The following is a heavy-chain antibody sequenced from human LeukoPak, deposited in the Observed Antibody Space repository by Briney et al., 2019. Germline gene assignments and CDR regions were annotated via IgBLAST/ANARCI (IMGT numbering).Heavy chain of an antibody. Sequence: ASVKVSCKASGYSFTSYHMHWVRQAPGQGLEWMGIINPSGGSTNYAQKFQGRVTMTRDMSTSTVYMELSSLRSEDTAVYYCARDMTTVKRDAFDIWGQGTMVTVSS. J-gene: IGHJ3*02. CDR1: GYSFTSYH. CDR2: INPSGGST. CDR3: ARDMTTVKRDAFDI. D-gene: IGHD4-17*01. V-gene: IGHV1-46*01.